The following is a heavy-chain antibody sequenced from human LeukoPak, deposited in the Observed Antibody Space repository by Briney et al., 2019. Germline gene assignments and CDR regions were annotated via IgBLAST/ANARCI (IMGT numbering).Heavy chain of an antibody. Sequence: GGSLRLSCAASGFTFSSYGIHWVRQAPGKGLEWVTFIRYDGSNKYYADSVKGRFTISRDNSKNTLYLQMNSLRAEDTAVYYCAKDRYSSSWLYYYMDVWGKGTTVTISS. D-gene: IGHD6-13*01. CDR3: AKDRYSSSWLYYYMDV. CDR2: IRYDGSNK. V-gene: IGHV3-30*02. J-gene: IGHJ6*03. CDR1: GFTFSSYG.